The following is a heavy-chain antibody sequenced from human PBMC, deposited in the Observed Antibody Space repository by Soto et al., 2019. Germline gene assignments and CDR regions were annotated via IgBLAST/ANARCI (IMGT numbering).Heavy chain of an antibody. J-gene: IGHJ6*02. CDR1: GYSFTTYD. CDR3: ARGLKAAIYYYYGMDV. V-gene: IGHV1-18*01. D-gene: IGHD5-18*01. Sequence: APLKVSCKASGYSFTTYDINWVRQATGQGLEWMGWISAYNGNTNYAQKLQGRVTMTTDASTSTAYMELSSLRSEDTAVYYCARGLKAAIYYYYGMDVWGQGTTVTVSS. CDR2: ISAYNGNT.